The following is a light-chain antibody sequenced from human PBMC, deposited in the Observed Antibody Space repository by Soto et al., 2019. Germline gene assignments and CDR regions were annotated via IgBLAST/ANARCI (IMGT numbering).Light chain of an antibody. V-gene: IGKV1-12*01. CDR1: QAVNSW. CDR2: DVS. J-gene: IGKJ5*01. CDR3: QQSNNHPIS. Sequence: DNQLTQSPSSISSSVGDIFTITWRASQAVNSWLAWFQQKPGMAPKLVIYDVSSLQSGVPSRFSGSGSGTEFTLTISSLQPEDFATYYCQQSNNHPISFGQGTRLEIK.